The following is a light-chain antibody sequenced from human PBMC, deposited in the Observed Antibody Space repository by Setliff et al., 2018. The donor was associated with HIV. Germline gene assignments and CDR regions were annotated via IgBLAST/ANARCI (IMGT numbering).Light chain of an antibody. Sequence: QSVLTQPASVSGSPGQSVTISCTGTRSDVGAYNFVSWYQQHPGRAPKLMIYDVINRNSGVSIRFSGSKSGNAASLTISGLQAEDEADYYCSSYTTSRQFVFGSGTKVTVL. V-gene: IGLV2-14*03. CDR2: DVI. J-gene: IGLJ1*01. CDR3: SSYTTSRQFV. CDR1: RSDVGAYNF.